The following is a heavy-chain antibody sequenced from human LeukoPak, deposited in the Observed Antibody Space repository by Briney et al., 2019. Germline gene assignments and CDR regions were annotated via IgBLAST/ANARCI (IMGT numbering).Heavy chain of an antibody. CDR1: DGSITRSSYY. Sequence: SETLSLTCTVSDGSITRSSYYWGWIRQTPGEGLDWIGSIYYSGITYYNPSLQGRVTLSVDTSKNQFSLKLNSVTVADTAVYYCARLRVTTGFDYWDQGIPVTVSS. D-gene: IGHD2-21*02. CDR2: IYYSGIT. J-gene: IGHJ4*02. CDR3: ARLRVTTGFDY. V-gene: IGHV4-39*01.